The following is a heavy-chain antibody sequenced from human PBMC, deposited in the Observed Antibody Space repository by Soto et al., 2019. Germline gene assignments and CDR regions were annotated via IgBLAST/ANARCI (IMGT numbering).Heavy chain of an antibody. D-gene: IGHD4-17*01. CDR2: INSDGSST. Sequence: EMQLVESGGGLVQPGGSLRLSCAASGFTFSSYWMHWVRQAPGKGLVWVSRINSDGSSTSYADSVKGRFTISRDNAKNPLYLPMNSLRAEDTAVYYCASWAVTTGYYYGMDVWGQGTTVTVSS. V-gene: IGHV3-74*01. CDR1: GFTFSSYW. CDR3: ASWAVTTGYYYGMDV. J-gene: IGHJ6*02.